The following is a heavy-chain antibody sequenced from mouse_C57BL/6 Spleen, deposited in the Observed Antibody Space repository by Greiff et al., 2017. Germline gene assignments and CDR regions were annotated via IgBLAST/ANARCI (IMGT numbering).Heavy chain of an antibody. V-gene: IGHV1-50*01. CDR2: IDPSDSYT. J-gene: IGHJ2*01. D-gene: IGHD2-5*01. Sequence: QVQLKQPGAELVKPGASVKLSCKASGYTFTSYWMQWVKQRPGQGLEWIGEIDPSDSYTNYNQKFKGKATLTVDTSSSTAYMQLSSLTSEDSAVYYCAGYSNYFDYWGQGTTLTVSS. CDR1: GYTFTSYW. CDR3: AGYSNYFDY.